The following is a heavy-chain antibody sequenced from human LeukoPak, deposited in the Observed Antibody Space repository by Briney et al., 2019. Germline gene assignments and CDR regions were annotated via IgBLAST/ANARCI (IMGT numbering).Heavy chain of an antibody. CDR2: ISGSGDNGDNT. CDR3: AKDYGSGGHPSDY. J-gene: IGHJ4*02. CDR1: GFTFSTYA. V-gene: IGHV3-23*01. D-gene: IGHD3-10*01. Sequence: PGGSLRLSCAASGFTFSTYAMSWVRQAPGKGLEWVSAISGSGDNGDNTYYADSVKGQFTISRDNSKNTLYLQMNSLRAEDAAVYYCAKDYGSGGHPSDYWGQGTLVTVSS.